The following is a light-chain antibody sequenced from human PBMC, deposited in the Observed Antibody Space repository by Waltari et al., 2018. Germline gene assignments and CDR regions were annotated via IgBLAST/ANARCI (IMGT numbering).Light chain of an antibody. J-gene: IGKJ2*01. V-gene: IGKV3-11*01. CDR2: DAS. Sequence: EIVLTQSPATLSLSPGEGATLSCRASESVSSNLACYQQKPGQAPRLLIYDASNRATGIPARFSGSGYGTDFTLTITALEPEDFAVYYCQQRTNWLYTFGQGTKVQIK. CDR3: QQRTNWLYT. CDR1: ESVSSN.